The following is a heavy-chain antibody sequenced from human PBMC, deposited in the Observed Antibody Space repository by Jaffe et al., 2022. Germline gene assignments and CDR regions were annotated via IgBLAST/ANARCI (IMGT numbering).Heavy chain of an antibody. CDR3: ANSSISETSSGPNWFGP. CDR2: IFPVVGTI. J-gene: IGHJ5*02. D-gene: IGHD3-10*01. V-gene: IGHV1-69*08. CDR1: ADTFNLYS. Sequence: QVQLVQSGAEVKKPGSSVKVSCKASADTFNLYSLNWLRQAPGQGLEWMGGIFPVVGTIKYAQKFQARVTISADKSTNTAYMDLSSLRSEDTAIYYCANSSISETSSGPNWFGPWGQGTLVTVSS.